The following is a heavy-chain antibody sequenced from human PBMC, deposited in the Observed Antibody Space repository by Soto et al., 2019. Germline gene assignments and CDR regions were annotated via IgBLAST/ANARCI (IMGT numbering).Heavy chain of an antibody. CDR3: ARDPAGSTRPYYYGMDV. J-gene: IGHJ6*02. Sequence: PGGSLRLSCAASGFTFNTYSMNWVRQAPGKGLEWVSFISSRNSFIYYADSVRGRFTISRDNAKNSVFLQMNSLRVEDTAVYYCARDPAGSTRPYYYGMDVWGQGTTVTXS. D-gene: IGHD2-2*01. V-gene: IGHV3-21*01. CDR1: GFTFNTYS. CDR2: ISSRNSFI.